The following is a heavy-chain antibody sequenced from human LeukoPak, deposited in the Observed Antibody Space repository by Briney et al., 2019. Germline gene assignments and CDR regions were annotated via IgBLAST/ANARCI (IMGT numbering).Heavy chain of an antibody. Sequence: SETLSLTCTVSGGSINSYYWSWIRQPAGKGLEWIGRIYTSGSTNYNPSLKSRVTMSVDTSKNQFSLKLSSVTAADTAVYYCARGIVIAARLRDYYYGMDVWGQGTTVTVSS. CDR2: IYTSGST. J-gene: IGHJ6*02. V-gene: IGHV4-4*07. CDR1: GGSINSYY. D-gene: IGHD6-6*01. CDR3: ARGIVIAARLRDYYYGMDV.